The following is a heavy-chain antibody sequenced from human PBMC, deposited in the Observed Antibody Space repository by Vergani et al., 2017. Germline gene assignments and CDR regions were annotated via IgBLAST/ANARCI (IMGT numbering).Heavy chain of an antibody. V-gene: IGHV5-10-1*03. CDR1: GYSFTSYW. CDR2: IDPSDSYT. CDR3: ARIEQVVHPLPDY. Sequence: DVQLVQSGAEVKKPGESLRTSCKGSGYSFTSYWISWVRQMPGKGLEWMGRIDPSDSYTNYSPSFQDHVTISADKSISTAYLHWSSRKASDTAMYYCARIEQVVHPLPDYWGQGTLVTVSS. D-gene: IGHD2-8*02. J-gene: IGHJ4*02.